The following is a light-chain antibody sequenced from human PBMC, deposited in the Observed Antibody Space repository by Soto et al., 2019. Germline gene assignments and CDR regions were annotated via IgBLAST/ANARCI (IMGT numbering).Light chain of an antibody. V-gene: IGKV3-11*01. CDR3: QQRANWPLT. CDR2: DAS. CDR1: QSVSAY. J-gene: IGKJ4*01. Sequence: ESVLTQSPANLSLSPGERATLSCRASQSVSAYLVWYQQKPGQVPRLLIYDASNRATGIPARFSGSGSGTDFTLTISSLEPEDFAVYYCQQRANWPLTFGGGTKVDIK.